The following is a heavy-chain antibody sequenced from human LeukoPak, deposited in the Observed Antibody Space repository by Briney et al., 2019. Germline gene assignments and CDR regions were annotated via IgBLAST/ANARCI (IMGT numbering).Heavy chain of an antibody. V-gene: IGHV3-33*01. CDR3: ARERPYDSSGYDY. D-gene: IGHD3-22*01. J-gene: IGHJ4*02. Sequence: PGGSLRLSCAASGFTFSSYVMHWVPQAPGKGLERVAVIWYDGSNKYYADSVKGRFTISRDNSKNTLYLQMNSLRAEDTAVYYCARERPYDSSGYDYWGQGTLVTVSS. CDR2: IWYDGSNK. CDR1: GFTFSSYV.